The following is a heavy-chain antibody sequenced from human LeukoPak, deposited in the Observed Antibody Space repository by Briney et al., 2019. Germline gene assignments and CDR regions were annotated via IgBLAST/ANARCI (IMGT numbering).Heavy chain of an antibody. J-gene: IGHJ4*02. CDR3: GKELDYGDYLDY. CDR1: GFTFSSFT. D-gene: IGHD4-17*01. CDR2: ISGSGNTT. Sequence: GGSLRLSCAASGFTFSSFTMSWVRLAPGKGLEWVSTISGSGNTTFYADFVRGRFTTSRDNSKNTLYLQMNSLRVEDTAVYYCGKELDYGDYLDYWGQGTLVTVSS. V-gene: IGHV3-23*01.